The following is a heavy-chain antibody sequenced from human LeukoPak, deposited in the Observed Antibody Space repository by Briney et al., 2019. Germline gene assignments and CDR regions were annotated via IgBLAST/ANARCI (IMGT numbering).Heavy chain of an antibody. V-gene: IGHV5-51*01. CDR2: IYPGDSET. CDR3: ARHHRGDCSGDSCYHNWFDP. J-gene: IGHJ5*02. CDR1: GYSFTSYW. D-gene: IGHD2-15*01. Sequence: GESLKISYKGSGYSFTSYWIGWVRQMPGKGLEWMGIIYPGDSETRYSPSFQGQVTISADKSISTAYLQWSSLKASDTAMYYCARHHRGDCSGDSCYHNWFDPWGQGTLVTVSS.